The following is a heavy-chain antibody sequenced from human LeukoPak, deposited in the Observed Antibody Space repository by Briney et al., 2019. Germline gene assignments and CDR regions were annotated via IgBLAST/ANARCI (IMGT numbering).Heavy chain of an antibody. J-gene: IGHJ4*02. CDR2: ISAYNGNT. CDR1: GYTFTSYG. Sequence: ASVKVSCKASGYTFTSYGISWVRQAPGQGLEWMGWISAYNGNTNYAQKLQGRVTMTTDTPTSTAYMELRSLRSDDTAVYYCARVYYDILTGYYADYWGQGTLVTVSS. CDR3: ARVYYDILTGYYADY. V-gene: IGHV1-18*01. D-gene: IGHD3-9*01.